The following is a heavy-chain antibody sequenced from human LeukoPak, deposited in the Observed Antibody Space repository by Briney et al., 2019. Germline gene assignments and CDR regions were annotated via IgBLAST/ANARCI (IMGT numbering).Heavy chain of an antibody. CDR2: IIPIFGTA. Sequence: SVKVSCKASGYTFTSYGISWVRQAPGQGLEWMGGIIPIFGTANYAQRFQGRVTITADESTSTAYMELSSLRSEDTAVYYCARGRDSGSFTLHEYWGQGTLVTVSS. D-gene: IGHD1-26*01. V-gene: IGHV1-69*13. CDR1: GYTFTSYG. J-gene: IGHJ4*02. CDR3: ARGRDSGSFTLHEY.